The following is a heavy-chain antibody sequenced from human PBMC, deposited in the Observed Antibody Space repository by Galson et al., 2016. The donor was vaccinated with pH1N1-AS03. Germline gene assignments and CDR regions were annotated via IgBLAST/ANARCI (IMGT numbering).Heavy chain of an antibody. Sequence: SVKVSCKASGRTFSSSTVSWVRQAPGQGLEWMGGIIPMLGSANYAQKFHDRVTITADESTSTVFMELCSLKSEDTAVYYCARTSNADPAGFYYYGMGIWGQGTTVTVSS. D-gene: IGHD4-11*01. CDR1: GRTFSSST. CDR3: ARTSNADPAGFYYYGMGI. CDR2: IIPMLGSA. V-gene: IGHV1-69*13. J-gene: IGHJ6*02.